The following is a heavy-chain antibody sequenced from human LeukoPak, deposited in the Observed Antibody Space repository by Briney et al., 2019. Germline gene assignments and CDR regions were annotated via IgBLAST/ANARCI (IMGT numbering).Heavy chain of an antibody. D-gene: IGHD6-19*01. CDR1: GDSVSRNSAA. J-gene: IGHJ3*02. V-gene: IGHV6-1*01. CDR2: TYYRSKWYN. CDR3: AREPRLGDAFDI. Sequence: PSETLSLTCAISGDSVSRNSAAWNSIRQSPSRGLEWLGRTYYRSKWYNDYAVSVKSRMTTNPDTSKNQFSLQLNSVTPEDTAVYYCAREPRLGDAFDIWGQGTMVTVSS.